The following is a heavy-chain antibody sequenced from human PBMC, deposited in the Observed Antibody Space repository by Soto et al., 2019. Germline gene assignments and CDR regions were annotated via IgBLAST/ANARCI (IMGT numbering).Heavy chain of an antibody. J-gene: IGHJ4*02. CDR3: TRVRLGAPTRDVDY. D-gene: IGHD2-15*01. Sequence: EVQLVESGGGLVQPGGSLRLSCAASGFTFSDHYMDWVRQAPGKGLEWVGRIKNKANSYTTQYAAFVRGRFTISRDDSKNSLFLQMNSLTTDDTAVYYCTRVRLGAPTRDVDYWGQGALVTVSS. V-gene: IGHV3-72*01. CDR2: IKNKANSYTT. CDR1: GFTFSDHY.